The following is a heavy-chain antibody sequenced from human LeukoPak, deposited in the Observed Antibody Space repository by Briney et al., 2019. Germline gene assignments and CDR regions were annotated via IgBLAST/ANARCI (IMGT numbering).Heavy chain of an antibody. CDR1: GFTFSDYY. CDR2: ISSSGSTI. J-gene: IGHJ5*02. V-gene: IGHV3-11*04. CDR3: ARATDYYDSSGYYPNWFDP. Sequence: GESLRLSCAASGFTFSDYYMSWIRQAPGKGLEWVSYISSSGSTIYYADSVKGRFTISRNNAKNSLYLQMNSPRAEDTAVYYCARATDYYDSSGYYPNWFDPWGQGTLVTVSS. D-gene: IGHD3-22*01.